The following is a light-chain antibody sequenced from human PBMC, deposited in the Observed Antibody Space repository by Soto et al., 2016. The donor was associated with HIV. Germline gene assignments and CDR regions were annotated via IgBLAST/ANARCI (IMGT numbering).Light chain of an antibody. Sequence: SSELTQDPAVSVALGQTVNITCQGDSLRIYYASWYQQKPGQAPVLVMYGKDNRPSGIPARFSGSSSGNPASLTITGAQAEDEADYYCNSRDSSGNHLRVVFGGGTKLTVL. CDR2: GKD. J-gene: IGLJ2*01. V-gene: IGLV3-19*01. CDR1: SLRIYY. CDR3: NSRDSSGNHLRVV.